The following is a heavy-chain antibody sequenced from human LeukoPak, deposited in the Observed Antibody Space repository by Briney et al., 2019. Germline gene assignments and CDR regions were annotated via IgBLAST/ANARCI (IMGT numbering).Heavy chain of an antibody. D-gene: IGHD1-26*01. J-gene: IGHJ4*02. CDR3: TRLQGVGGQPGY. V-gene: IGHV3-73*01. Sequence: GGSLRLSCAASGFTFSGSAMHWVRQASGKGLEWVGRIRSKANSYATAYAASVKGRFTISRGDSKNTAYLQMNSLKTEDTAVYYCTRLQGVGGQPGYWGQGTLVTVSS. CDR1: GFTFSGSA. CDR2: IRSKANSYAT.